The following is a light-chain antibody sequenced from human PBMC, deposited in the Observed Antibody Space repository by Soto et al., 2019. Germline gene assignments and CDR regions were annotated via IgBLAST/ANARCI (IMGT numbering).Light chain of an antibody. V-gene: IGKV3-20*01. Sequence: DIVLTQSPGTLSLAPEERATLSCRSSQSVSSNYLAWYQQKPDQAPRLVIYDVSGRATGIPDRFSGSGSGTEFTLTISRLEPDDSAVYYCRQYGISPTFGQGTKVEIK. CDR2: DVS. CDR1: QSVSSNY. CDR3: RQYGISPT. J-gene: IGKJ1*01.